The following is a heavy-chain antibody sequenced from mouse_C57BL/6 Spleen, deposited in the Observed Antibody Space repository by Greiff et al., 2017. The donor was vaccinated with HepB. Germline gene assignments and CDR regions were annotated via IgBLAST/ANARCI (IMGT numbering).Heavy chain of an antibody. CDR1: GFTFSDYG. Sequence: EVQLVESGGGLVKPGGSLKLSCAASGFTFSDYGMHWVRQAPEKGLEWVAYISSGSSTIYYADTVKGRFTISRDNAKNTLFLQMTSLRSEDTAMYYCARGRLRLYAMDYWGQGTSVTVSS. J-gene: IGHJ4*01. V-gene: IGHV5-17*01. CDR3: ARGRLRLYAMDY. CDR2: ISSGSSTI. D-gene: IGHD2-2*01.